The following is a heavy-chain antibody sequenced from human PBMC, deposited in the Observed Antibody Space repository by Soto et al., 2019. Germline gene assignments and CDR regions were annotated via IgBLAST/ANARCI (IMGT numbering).Heavy chain of an antibody. CDR1: GDSVSSKSAA. CDR2: TYYRSKWST. CDR3: TRALSGSYDS. V-gene: IGHV6-1*01. D-gene: IGHD1-26*01. Sequence: PSQTLSLTCAISGDSVSSKSAAWNWIRQSPSRGLEWLGRTYYRSKWSTDYAVSVRSRITINPDTSKNQFSLQLNSVTPEDTAVYYCTRALSGSYDSWGQGTLVTVSS. J-gene: IGHJ5*01.